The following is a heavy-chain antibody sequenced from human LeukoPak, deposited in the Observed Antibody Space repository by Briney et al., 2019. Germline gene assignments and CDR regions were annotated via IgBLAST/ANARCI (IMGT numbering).Heavy chain of an antibody. J-gene: IGHJ5*02. CDR2: ISAYNGNT. D-gene: IGHD1-26*01. V-gene: IGHV1-18*01. Sequence: ASVKVSCKASGYTFTGYGISWVRQAPGQGLEWMGWISAYNGNTKYAQKLQGRVTMTTDTSTSTAYMELRSLRSDDTAIYYCARDNSVGDNAWWFDPWGQGTLVTVSS. CDR1: GYTFTGYG. CDR3: ARDNSVGDNAWWFDP.